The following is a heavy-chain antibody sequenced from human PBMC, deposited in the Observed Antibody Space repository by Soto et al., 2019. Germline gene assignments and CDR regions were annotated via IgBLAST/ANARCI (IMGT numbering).Heavy chain of an antibody. J-gene: IGHJ4*02. D-gene: IGHD1-7*01. CDR3: ARNHKWDYPLLIDS. CDR2: IYYSGST. V-gene: IGHV4-28*01. CDR1: GYSISSSNW. Sequence: KSXGTLSLNCAVSGYSISSSNWWGWIRQPPGKGLEWIGYIYYSGSTYYNPSLKSRVAMSVDTSKNQFSLKLNSVTALDTAVYYCARNHKWDYPLLIDSWGQGTLVTVYS.